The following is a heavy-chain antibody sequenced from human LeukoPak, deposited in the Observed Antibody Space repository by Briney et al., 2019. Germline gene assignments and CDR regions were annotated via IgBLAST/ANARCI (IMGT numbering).Heavy chain of an antibody. CDR1: GGSISSYY. D-gene: IGHD5-12*01. CDR2: IYYSGST. Sequence: SETLSLTCTVSGGSISSYYWSWIRQPPGKGLEWIGYIYYSGSTNYNPSLKSRVTISVDTSKNQFSLKLSSVTAADTAVYYCARGEVDFDAFDIWGQGTMVTVSS. J-gene: IGHJ3*02. CDR3: ARGEVDFDAFDI. V-gene: IGHV4-59*01.